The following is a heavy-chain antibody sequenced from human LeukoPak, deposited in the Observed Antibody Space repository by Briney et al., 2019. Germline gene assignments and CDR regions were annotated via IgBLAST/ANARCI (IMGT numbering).Heavy chain of an antibody. Sequence: GGPLRLSCAASGFTFSSYAMRWVSQAPGKGLEWVSAISGSGGSTYYADSVKGRFTISRDNSKNTLYLQMNSLRAEDTAVYYCAKEIAAAGRKFDPWGQGTLVTVSS. V-gene: IGHV3-23*01. CDR3: AKEIAAAGRKFDP. D-gene: IGHD6-13*01. J-gene: IGHJ5*02. CDR2: ISGSGGST. CDR1: GFTFSSYA.